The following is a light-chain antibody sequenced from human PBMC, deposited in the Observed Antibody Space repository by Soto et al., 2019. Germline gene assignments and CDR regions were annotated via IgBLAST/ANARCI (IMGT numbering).Light chain of an antibody. V-gene: IGKV3-20*01. CDR2: GSS. Sequence: EIVLMQSPGTLSLSQGERATLSCRASQSLNSFYLAWYQQKPGQAPRLLIYGSSNRATGIPDRFSGSGSGTDFTLTISRLDPEDFAVYYCQQYDISPRTFGQGTKVDIK. CDR3: QQYDISPRT. J-gene: IGKJ1*01. CDR1: QSLNSFY.